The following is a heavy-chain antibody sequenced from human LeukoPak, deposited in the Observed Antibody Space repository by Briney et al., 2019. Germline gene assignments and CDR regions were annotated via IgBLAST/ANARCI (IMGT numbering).Heavy chain of an antibody. V-gene: IGHV3-30-3*01. D-gene: IGHD6-19*01. CDR2: ISFDGTNK. J-gene: IGHJ6*02. CDR1: GLSFSNYA. Sequence: GGSLRLSCAASGLSFSNYAMHWVRQAPGKGLEWVAVISFDGTNKYYADSVKGRLTISRDNSENTLHLQMNSLRAEDTAVYFCVREVAVSGTENGAFNVWGPGTTVTVSS. CDR3: VREVAVSGTENGAFNV.